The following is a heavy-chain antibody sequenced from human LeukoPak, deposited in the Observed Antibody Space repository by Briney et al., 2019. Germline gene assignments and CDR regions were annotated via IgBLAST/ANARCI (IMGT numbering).Heavy chain of an antibody. V-gene: IGHV4-59*08. CDR1: GGSISSYY. CDR2: IYYSGST. CDR3: ARHLGYSGHKPYYYYGMDV. Sequence: SEALSLTCTVSGGSISSYYWSWIRQPPGKGLEWIGYIYYSGSTNYNPSLKSRVTISVDTSKNQFSLKLSSVTAADTAVYYCARHLGYSGHKPYYYYGMDVWGQGTTVTVSS. J-gene: IGHJ6*02. D-gene: IGHD5-12*01.